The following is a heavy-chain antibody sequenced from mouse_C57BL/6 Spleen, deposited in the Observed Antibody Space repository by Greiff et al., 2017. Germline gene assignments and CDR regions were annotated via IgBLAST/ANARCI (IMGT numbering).Heavy chain of an antibody. CDR2: INPNNGGT. CDR1: GYTFTDYN. D-gene: IGHD2-3*01. J-gene: IGHJ3*01. V-gene: IGHV1-18*01. Sequence: EVKLQESGPELVKPGASVKIPCKASGYTFTDYNMDWVKQSHGKSLEWIGDINPNNGGTIYNQKFKGKATLTVDKSSSTAYMELRSLTSEDTAVYYCARGDDPWFAYWGQGTLVTVSA. CDR3: ARGDDPWFAY.